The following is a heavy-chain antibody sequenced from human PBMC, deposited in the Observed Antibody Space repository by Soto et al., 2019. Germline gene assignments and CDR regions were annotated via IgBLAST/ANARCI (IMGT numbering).Heavy chain of an antibody. J-gene: IGHJ4*02. CDR2: INAGNGNT. D-gene: IGHD4-4*01. V-gene: IGHV1-3*01. Sequence: GASVKVSCTASEYTLTSYAMHWVRQAPGQILEWMGWINAGNGNTKYSQKFQGRVTITRDTSASTAYMELSSLRSEDTAVYYCARELQGLYYFDYWGLGTLVTVSS. CDR1: EYTLTSYA. CDR3: ARELQGLYYFDY.